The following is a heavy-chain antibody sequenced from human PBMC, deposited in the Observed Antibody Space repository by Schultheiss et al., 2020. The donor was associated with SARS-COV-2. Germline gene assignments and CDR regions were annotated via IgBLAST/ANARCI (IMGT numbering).Heavy chain of an antibody. CDR1: GFTFSSYG. CDR2: ISSNGGST. D-gene: IGHD7-27*01. CDR3: ARAKNSVTGYYFDY. Sequence: GESLKISCAASGFTFSSYGMHWVRQAPGKGLEYVSAISSNGGSTYYADSVKGRFTISRDNSKNTLYLQMGSLRAEDMAVYYCARAKNSVTGYYFDYWGQGTLVTVSS. V-gene: IGHV3-64*02. J-gene: IGHJ4*02.